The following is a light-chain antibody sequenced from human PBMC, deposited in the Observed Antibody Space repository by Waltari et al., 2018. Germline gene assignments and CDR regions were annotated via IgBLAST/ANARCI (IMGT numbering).Light chain of an antibody. Sequence: DAATTQSPLSLPVTLGQPALLSRRSSPSLIYSDGDTDLNWFQQRPGQSPRRLIYKVFNRDSGVRDRFSGSGSGTDFTLKISRVEAEDVGVYYCMQGTHWPFTFGQGTKLEIK. CDR2: KVF. V-gene: IGKV2-30*01. CDR3: MQGTHWPFT. CDR1: PSLIYSDGDTD. J-gene: IGKJ2*01.